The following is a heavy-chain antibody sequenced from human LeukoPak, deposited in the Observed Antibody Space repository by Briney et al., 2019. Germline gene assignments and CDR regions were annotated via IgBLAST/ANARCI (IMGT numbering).Heavy chain of an antibody. D-gene: IGHD3-22*01. Sequence: SETLSLTCAVYGGSFSGYYWSWIRQPPGKGLEWIGEINHSGSTNYNPSLKSRVTISVGTSKNQFSLKLTSVTAADTAVYYCARLMYDSSGYYLGDYHYYYIDVWGKGTTVTVSS. V-gene: IGHV4-34*01. CDR3: ARLMYDSSGYYLGDYHYYYIDV. CDR2: INHSGST. CDR1: GGSFSGYY. J-gene: IGHJ6*03.